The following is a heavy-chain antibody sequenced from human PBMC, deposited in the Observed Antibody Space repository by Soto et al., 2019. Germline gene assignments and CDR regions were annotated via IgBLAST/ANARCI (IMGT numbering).Heavy chain of an antibody. CDR2: INSDGSST. J-gene: IGHJ4*02. V-gene: IGHV3-74*01. D-gene: IGHD6-13*01. CDR1: GFTFSSYW. Sequence: GGSLRLSCAASGFTFSSYWMHWVRQAPGKGLVWVSRINSDGSSTSYADSVKGRFTISRDNAKNTLYLQMNSLRAEDTAVYYCARVDSSSWTCQYYFDYWGQGTLVTVSS. CDR3: ARVDSSSWTCQYYFDY.